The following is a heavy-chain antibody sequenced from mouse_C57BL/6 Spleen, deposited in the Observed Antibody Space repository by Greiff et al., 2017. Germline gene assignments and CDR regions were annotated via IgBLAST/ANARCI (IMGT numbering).Heavy chain of an antibody. CDR2: IDPSDSYT. J-gene: IGHJ2*01. Sequence: VQLQQPGAELVMPGASVKLSCKASGYTFTSYWMHWVKQRPGQGLEWIGEIDPSDSYTNYNQTFKGKSTLTVDKSSSTAYMQLSSRTSEDSAVYYCARSHYYYGSSYYFDYWGQGTTLTVSS. CDR1: GYTFTSYW. V-gene: IGHV1-69*01. D-gene: IGHD1-1*01. CDR3: ARSHYYYGSSYYFDY.